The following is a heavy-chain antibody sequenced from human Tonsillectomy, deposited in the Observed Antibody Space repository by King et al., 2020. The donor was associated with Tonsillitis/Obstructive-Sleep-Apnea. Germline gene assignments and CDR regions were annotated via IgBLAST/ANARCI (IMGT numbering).Heavy chain of an antibody. J-gene: IGHJ3*02. CDR2: IYTGDSDT. CDR1: GYSFTNYW. V-gene: IGHV5-51*03. Sequence: QLVQSGAEVKKPGESLKISCKGSGYSFTNYWIGWVRQMPGKGLEWMGIIYTGDSDTRYSSSFQGQVTISADKSISTAYMQWSSLKDSDTAMYYCARTYYYDTCGYFGPESSLYIWGQGSMVTVSA. CDR3: ARTYYYDTCGYFGPESSLYI. D-gene: IGHD3-22*01.